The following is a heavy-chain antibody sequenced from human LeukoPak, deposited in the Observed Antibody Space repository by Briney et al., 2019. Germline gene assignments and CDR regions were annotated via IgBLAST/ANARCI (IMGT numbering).Heavy chain of an antibody. CDR2: ISGSGGST. J-gene: IGHJ4*02. D-gene: IGHD3-22*01. Sequence: GGSLRLSCAASGFTFSSYGMSWVRQAPGKGLEWVSAISGSGGSTYYADSVKGRFTISRDNSKNTLYLQVNSLRAEDTAVYYCAKDLGYYTEGFDYWGQGTLVTVSS. CDR3: AKDLGYYTEGFDY. CDR1: GFTFSSYG. V-gene: IGHV3-23*01.